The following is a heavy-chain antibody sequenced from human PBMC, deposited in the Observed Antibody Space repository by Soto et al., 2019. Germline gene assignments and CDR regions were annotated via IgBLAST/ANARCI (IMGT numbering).Heavy chain of an antibody. V-gene: IGHV3-21*01. Sequence: LRLSCAASGFTFRSFTMNWVRQAPGKGLEWVSTISSNSAYIYYTDALRGRFTISRDNAKNSLHLQMNSLRAEDTAVYYGTRDASRDSSARSWFDPWGPGTLVTVSS. J-gene: IGHJ5*02. CDR3: TRDASRDSSARSWFDP. D-gene: IGHD6-13*01. CDR2: ISSNSAYI. CDR1: GFTFRSFT.